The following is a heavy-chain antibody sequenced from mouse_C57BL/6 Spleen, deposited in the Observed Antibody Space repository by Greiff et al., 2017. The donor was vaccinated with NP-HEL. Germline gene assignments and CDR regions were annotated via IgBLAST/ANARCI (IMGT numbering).Heavy chain of an antibody. Sequence: QVQLTQSGPELVKPGASVKISCKASGYAFSSSWMNWVKQRPGKGLEWIGRLYPGDGDTNYNGKFKGKATLTADKSSSTAYMQLSSLTSEDSAVYFCAREDYYYGSSYAMDYWGQGTSVTVSS. CDR2: LYPGDGDT. CDR1: GYAFSSSW. V-gene: IGHV1-82*01. D-gene: IGHD1-1*01. CDR3: AREDYYYGSSYAMDY. J-gene: IGHJ4*01.